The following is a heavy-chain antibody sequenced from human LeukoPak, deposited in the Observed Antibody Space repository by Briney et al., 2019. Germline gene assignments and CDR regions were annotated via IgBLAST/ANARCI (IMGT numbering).Heavy chain of an antibody. CDR1: GFTLGDYA. CDR2: IRSKAYGGTT. CDR3: TREVIALYDSSGYYNY. D-gene: IGHD3-22*01. Sequence: GGSLRLSCTASGFTLGDYAMSWVRQAPGKGLEWVGFIRSKAYGGTTEYAASVKGRFTISRDDSKSIAYLQMNSLKTEDTAVYYCTREVIALYDSSGYYNYWGQGTLVTVSS. J-gene: IGHJ4*02. V-gene: IGHV3-49*04.